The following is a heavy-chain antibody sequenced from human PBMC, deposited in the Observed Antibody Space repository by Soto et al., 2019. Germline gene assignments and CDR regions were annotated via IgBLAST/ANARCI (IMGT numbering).Heavy chain of an antibody. CDR2: ISVSTRTI. D-gene: IGHD1-7*01. CDR3: ARDLGLELYPYGMDV. CDR1: GFTFSGYS. Sequence: EVQLVESGGGLVQPGGSLRLSCAASGFTFSGYSLNWVRQAPGKGLEWISYISVSTRTIYYAASVKGRFTISRDNAKNSLYLQMNSLRDEDTAVYYCARDLGLELYPYGMDVWGQGTTVTVSS. V-gene: IGHV3-48*02. J-gene: IGHJ6*02.